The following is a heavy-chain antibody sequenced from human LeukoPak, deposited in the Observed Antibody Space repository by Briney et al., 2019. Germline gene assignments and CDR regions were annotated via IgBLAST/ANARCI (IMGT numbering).Heavy chain of an antibody. D-gene: IGHD2/OR15-2a*01. CDR3: ASLSTSPSIGDY. CDR2: ITSSSSYI. V-gene: IGHV3-21*01. Sequence: GWSLRLSCAASGFTFSTYSMNWVRQAPGKGLEWVSSITSSSSYIYYADSVKGRFTISRDNAKNSLYLQMNSLTADDTALYYCASLSTSPSIGDYWGQGTLVTVSS. CDR1: GFTFSTYS. J-gene: IGHJ4*02.